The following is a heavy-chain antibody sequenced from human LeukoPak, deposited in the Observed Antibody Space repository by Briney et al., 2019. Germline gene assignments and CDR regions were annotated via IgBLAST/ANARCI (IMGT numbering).Heavy chain of an antibody. CDR2: INHSGST. V-gene: IGHV4-34*01. Sequence: SEALSLTCAVYGGSFSGYYWIWIRQPPGKGLEWIGEINHSGSTNYNPSLKSRITISVDTSKNQFSLKVSSATAADTAVYYCARQKLAQDYYYGMDVWNKGTTVTVSS. D-gene: IGHD6-13*01. J-gene: IGHJ6*04. CDR3: ARQKLAQDYYYGMDV. CDR1: GGSFSGYY.